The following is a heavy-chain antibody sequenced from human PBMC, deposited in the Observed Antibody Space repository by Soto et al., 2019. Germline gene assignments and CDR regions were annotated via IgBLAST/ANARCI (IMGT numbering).Heavy chain of an antibody. D-gene: IGHD3-16*02. J-gene: IGHJ5*02. Sequence: SETLSLTCTVSGGSISSGDYYWSWIRQPPGKGLEWIGYIYYSGSTYYNPSLKSRVTISVDTSKNQFSLKLSSVTAADTAVYYCARSIVNWFDPWGQGTLVTSPQ. CDR1: GGSISSGDYY. V-gene: IGHV4-30-4*01. CDR3: ARSIVNWFDP. CDR2: IYYSGST.